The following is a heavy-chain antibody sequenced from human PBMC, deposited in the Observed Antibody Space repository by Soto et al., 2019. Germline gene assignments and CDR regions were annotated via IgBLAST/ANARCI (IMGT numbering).Heavy chain of an antibody. Sequence: KPSETLSLTCTVSGGSISSGGSYWGWIRQPPGKGLEWIGYIYYSGNTYFNPSLKSRVTLSVDTSKNQFSLNLSSVTAADTAVYYCVRYCSTTKCPFDYWGQGTLVTV. CDR2: IYYSGNT. D-gene: IGHD2-2*01. CDR3: VRYCSTTKCPFDY. V-gene: IGHV4-30-4*01. J-gene: IGHJ4*02. CDR1: GGSISSGGSY.